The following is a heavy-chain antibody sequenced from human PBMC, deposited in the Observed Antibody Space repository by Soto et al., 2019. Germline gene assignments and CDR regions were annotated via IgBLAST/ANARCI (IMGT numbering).Heavy chain of an antibody. CDR1: GFNMVNYA. CDR3: ARTIIHYYVDS. Sequence: EVQLLESGGGLVQPGGSLRLSCVGSGFNMVNYAMTWVRQAPGKGLEWVSLLYSGGGTTHSADSVEGRVTVSRDNSKNTMYLQISSLRDEDPAVYYCARTIIHYYVDSWGEGALVTVSS. V-gene: IGHV3-23*03. J-gene: IGHJ4*02. CDR2: LYSGGGTT.